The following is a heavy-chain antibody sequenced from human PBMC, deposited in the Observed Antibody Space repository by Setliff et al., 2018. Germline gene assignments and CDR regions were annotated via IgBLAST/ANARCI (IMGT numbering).Heavy chain of an antibody. CDR3: AREQWLDPPGYYYMDV. D-gene: IGHD6-19*01. V-gene: IGHV4-4*07. J-gene: IGHJ6*03. CDR2: IYSSGSA. CDR1: GGSISSYY. Sequence: SETLSLTCTVSGGSISSYYWSWIRQPAGKGLEWVGRIYSSGSANYNPSLKSRVTMSIDTSKNQFSLKLNSVTAADMAVYYCAREQWLDPPGYYYMDVWAKGTTVTVSS.